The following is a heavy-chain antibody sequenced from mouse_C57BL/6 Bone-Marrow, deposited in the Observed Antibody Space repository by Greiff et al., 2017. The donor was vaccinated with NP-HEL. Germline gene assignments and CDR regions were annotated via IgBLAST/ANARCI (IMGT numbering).Heavy chain of an antibody. Sequence: QVQLQQSGAELARPGASVQLSCKASGYTFTSYGISWVKQRTGQGLEWIGEIYPRSGNTYYNEKFKGKATLTADKSSSTAYMELRSLTSEDSAVYFCARRRFHYEYFDVWGTGTTVTVSS. CDR3: ARRRFHYEYFDV. CDR1: GYTFTSYG. CDR2: IYPRSGNT. J-gene: IGHJ1*03. V-gene: IGHV1-81*01. D-gene: IGHD1-1*01.